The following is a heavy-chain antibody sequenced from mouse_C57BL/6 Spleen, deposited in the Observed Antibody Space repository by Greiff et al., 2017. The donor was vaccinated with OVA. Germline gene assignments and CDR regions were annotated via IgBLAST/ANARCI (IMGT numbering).Heavy chain of an antibody. CDR2: IWSGGST. CDR1: GFSLTSYG. V-gene: IGHV2-2*01. D-gene: IGHD2-2*01. J-gene: IGHJ3*01. CDR3: ARKDGYDWFAY. Sequence: VKLEESGPGLVQPSQSLSITCTVSGFSLTSYGVHWVRQSPGKGLEWLGVIWSGGSTDYNAAFISRLSISKDNSKSQVFFKMNSLQADDTAIYYCARKDGYDWFAYWGQGTLVTVSA.